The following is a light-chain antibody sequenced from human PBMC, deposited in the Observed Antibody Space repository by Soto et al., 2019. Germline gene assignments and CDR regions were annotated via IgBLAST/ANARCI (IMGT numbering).Light chain of an antibody. CDR3: GSYTISSTLMI. CDR2: DVT. CDR1: PSEFGAYNY. J-gene: IGLJ2*01. Sequence: GLTQPASGSWAPGQSIPLPRSGNPSEFGAYNYVSWYQHLPGKAPKVIIYDVTNRPSGVSSRFSGSKSGTTASLTISGLQAEDEANYYCGSYTISSTLMIFGGGTKVTVL. V-gene: IGLV2-14*03.